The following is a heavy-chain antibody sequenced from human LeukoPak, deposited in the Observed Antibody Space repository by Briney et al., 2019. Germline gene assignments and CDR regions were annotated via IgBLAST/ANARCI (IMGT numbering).Heavy chain of an antibody. D-gene: IGHD3-22*01. Sequence: GGSLRLSCAASGFTFSSYAMHWVRQAPGKGLEWVAVISYDGSNKYYADSVKGRFTISRDNSKNTLYLQMNSLRAEDTAVYYCARDLQYYYDSSGYPEIDYWGQGTLVTVSS. CDR1: GFTFSSYA. J-gene: IGHJ4*02. CDR2: ISYDGSNK. CDR3: ARDLQYYYDSSGYPEIDY. V-gene: IGHV3-30-3*01.